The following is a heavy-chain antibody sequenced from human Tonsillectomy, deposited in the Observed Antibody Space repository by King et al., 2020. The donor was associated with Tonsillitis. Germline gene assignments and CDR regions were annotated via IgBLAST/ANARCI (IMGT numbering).Heavy chain of an antibody. CDR3: ARGGPLSNIFDI. Sequence: QLVQSGAEVKKPGSSVKVPCKASGGTFSSYAISWVRQAPGQGLEWMGGISPMFVTANYAHNFQVRVTIIADESTSTAYMELSSLRSEDTAVYYCARGGPLSNIFDIWGQGTMVTVSS. CDR2: ISPMFVTA. CDR1: GGTFSSYA. V-gene: IGHV1-69*01. D-gene: IGHD3-16*02. J-gene: IGHJ3*02.